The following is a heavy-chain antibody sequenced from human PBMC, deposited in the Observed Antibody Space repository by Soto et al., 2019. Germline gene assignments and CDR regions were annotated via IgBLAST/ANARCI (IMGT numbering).Heavy chain of an antibody. V-gene: IGHV1-24*01. D-gene: IGHD3-9*01. J-gene: IGHJ4*02. Sequence: QVQLVESGAEVKKPGASVKVSCEVSGYTLTELSIHWVRQAPGKGLEWMGGFDPENGEAIYARRFQGRVTMTEDTSTDTAYMELSSLRSADTAVYYCATGHNYDPVTGYYIGLDYWGQGTLVTVSS. CDR1: GYTLTELS. CDR2: FDPENGEA. CDR3: ATGHNYDPVTGYYIGLDY.